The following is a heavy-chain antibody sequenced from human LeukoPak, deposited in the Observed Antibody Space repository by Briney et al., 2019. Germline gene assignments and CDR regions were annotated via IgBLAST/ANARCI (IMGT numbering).Heavy chain of an antibody. J-gene: IGHJ4*02. Sequence: GASVKVSCKASGYTFNGYYMQWVRQAPGQGLEWLGRINPNSGGTESPQKFQGRITMTINTSTRTAYMELSSLRFDDTAVYYCARGRRGYGGYDMNWGQGTLVTVSS. CDR2: INPNSGGT. V-gene: IGHV1-2*06. CDR3: ARGRRGYGGYDMN. CDR1: GYTFNGYY. D-gene: IGHD5-12*01.